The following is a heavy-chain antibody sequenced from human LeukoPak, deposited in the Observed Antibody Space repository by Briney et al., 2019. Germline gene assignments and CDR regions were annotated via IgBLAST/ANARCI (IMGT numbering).Heavy chain of an antibody. Sequence: SETLSLTCTVSGASISGYYWSWIRQPPGKGLEWIGYIHYSGSTKYNPSLNSRVTLSVDTSKNQFSLKLRSVTAADTALYYCARHSENDYGPFDYWGQGTLVTVSS. CDR3: ARHSENDYGPFDY. J-gene: IGHJ4*02. D-gene: IGHD4-17*01. V-gene: IGHV4-59*08. CDR1: GASISGYY. CDR2: IHYSGST.